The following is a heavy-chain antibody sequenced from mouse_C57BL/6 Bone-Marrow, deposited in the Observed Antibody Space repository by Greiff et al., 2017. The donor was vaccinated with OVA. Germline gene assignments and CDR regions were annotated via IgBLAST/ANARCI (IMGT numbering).Heavy chain of an antibody. CDR1: GFTFSDYY. J-gene: IGHJ3*01. Sequence: EVMLVESGGGLVHPGGSLKLSCAASGFTFSDYYMYWVRQTPEKRLEWVAYISNGGGSTYYPDTVKGRFTISRDNAKNTLYLQMSRLKSEDTAMYYCARHIYYGNFPWFAYWGQGTLVTVSA. CDR3: ARHIYYGNFPWFAY. CDR2: ISNGGGST. D-gene: IGHD2-1*01. V-gene: IGHV5-12*01.